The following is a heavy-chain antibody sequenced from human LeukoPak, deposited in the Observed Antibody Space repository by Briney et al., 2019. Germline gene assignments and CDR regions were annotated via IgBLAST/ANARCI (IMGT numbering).Heavy chain of an antibody. Sequence: PRGSLRLPCAASGITFNRYAMSWGRPAPGKGLEWVSAISGSGGSTYYAASVKGRFTISRYYSKNTLYLQMNSLRAEETAVYYCAKLTSPVGPPRFDYWGQGPLVTVSS. CDR2: ISGSGGST. CDR1: GITFNRYA. J-gene: IGHJ4*02. CDR3: AKLTSPVGPPRFDY. D-gene: IGHD2-2*01. V-gene: IGHV3-23*01.